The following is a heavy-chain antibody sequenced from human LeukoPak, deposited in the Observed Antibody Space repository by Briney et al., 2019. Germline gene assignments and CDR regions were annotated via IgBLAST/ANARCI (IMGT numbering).Heavy chain of an antibody. CDR3: ARESLYGDGVDY. CDR1: GFTFSSYS. CDR2: ISSSSSYI. Sequence: GGSLRLSCAASGFTFSSYSMNWVRQAPGKGLEWVSSISSSSSYIYYADSVKGRFTISRDNSKNTLYLQMNSLRAEDTAVHYCARESLYGDGVDYWGQGTLVTVSS. J-gene: IGHJ4*02. D-gene: IGHD4-17*01. V-gene: IGHV3-21*01.